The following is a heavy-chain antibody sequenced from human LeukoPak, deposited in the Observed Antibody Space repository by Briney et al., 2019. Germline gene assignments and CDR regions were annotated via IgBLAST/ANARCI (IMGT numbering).Heavy chain of an antibody. CDR1: GFSFTRYS. J-gene: IGHJ4*02. CDR3: TRDPMALDF. D-gene: IGHD3-10*01. Sequence: GGSLRLSCVASGFSFTRYSMNWVRQAPGKGLQWVSCIRSSGDIIHYADSVKGRFTISRDTAKNTLYLQMNNLRDEDTAVYYCTRDPMALDFWGRGTLVTVSS. CDR2: IRSSGDII. V-gene: IGHV3-48*02.